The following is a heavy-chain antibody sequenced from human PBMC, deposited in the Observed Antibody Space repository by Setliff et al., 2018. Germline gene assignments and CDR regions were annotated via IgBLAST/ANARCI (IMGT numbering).Heavy chain of an antibody. CDR2: INQSGTT. J-gene: IGHJ4*02. V-gene: IGHV4-4*02. CDR3: ARGVRTGHLDS. CDR1: GDSISNDYW. D-gene: IGHD1-1*01. Sequence: SETLSLTCAVSGDSISNDYWWSWVRQPPERELEWIGEINQSGTTSYNPPLKGRATISVDNSKNQFSLNLNSVTVADTAVYFCARGVRTGHLDSWGQGTLVTVS.